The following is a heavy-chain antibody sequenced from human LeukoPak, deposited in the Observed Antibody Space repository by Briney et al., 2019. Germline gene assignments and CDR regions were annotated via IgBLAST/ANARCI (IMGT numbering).Heavy chain of an antibody. CDR3: TTKTSFPDY. Sequence: SGGSLRLSCAASGFSFSSAWMTWVRQAPGKGLEWVGRIKSKSDGGTTDYAAPVKGRFTISRDDSKDTLFLQMNSLTTEDTAVYYCTTKTSFPDYWGQGTLVTVSS. CDR1: GFSFSSAW. CDR2: IKSKSDGGTT. J-gene: IGHJ4*02. V-gene: IGHV3-15*01.